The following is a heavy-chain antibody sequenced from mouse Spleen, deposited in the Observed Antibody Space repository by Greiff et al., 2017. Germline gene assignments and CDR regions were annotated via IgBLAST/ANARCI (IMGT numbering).Heavy chain of an antibody. D-gene: IGHD2-1*01. Sequence: QVTLKVSGPGILQPSQTLSLTCSFSGFSLSTSGMGVSWIRQPSGKGLEWLAHIYWDDDKRYNPSLKSRLTISKDTSRNQVFLKITSVDTADTATYYCARPYGNYVDWFAYWGQGTLVTVSA. V-gene: IGHV8-12*01. CDR1: GFSLSTSGMG. CDR2: IYWDDDK. J-gene: IGHJ3*01. CDR3: ARPYGNYVDWFAY.